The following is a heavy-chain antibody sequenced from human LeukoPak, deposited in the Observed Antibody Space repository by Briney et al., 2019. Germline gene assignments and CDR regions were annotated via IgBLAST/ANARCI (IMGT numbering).Heavy chain of an antibody. Sequence: SETLSLTCTVSGGSISSYYWSWIRQPAGKGLGWIGRIYTSGSTNYNPSLKSRVTMSVDTSKNQFSLKLSSVTAADTAVSYCARVWGLGYCSSTSCYGLDPWGQGTLVTVSS. CDR2: IYTSGST. J-gene: IGHJ5*02. CDR1: GGSISSYY. V-gene: IGHV4-4*07. D-gene: IGHD2-2*01. CDR3: ARVWGLGYCSSTSCYGLDP.